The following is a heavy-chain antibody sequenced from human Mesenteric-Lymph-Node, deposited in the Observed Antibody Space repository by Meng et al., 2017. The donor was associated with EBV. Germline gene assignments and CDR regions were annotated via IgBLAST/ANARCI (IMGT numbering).Heavy chain of an antibody. CDR3: ARITFGGAIGD. Sequence: QVQLQESGPGLVRPSETLSLTCTVSGGSISSYYWSWIRQPPGKGLEWIGYVYYTGSTSYNSSLQSRVTISLDTSKNQFSLKVNSLTAADTAVYYCARITFGGAIGDWGQGTLVTVSS. CDR2: VYYTGST. CDR1: GGSISSYY. J-gene: IGHJ4*02. V-gene: IGHV4-59*12. D-gene: IGHD3-16*02.